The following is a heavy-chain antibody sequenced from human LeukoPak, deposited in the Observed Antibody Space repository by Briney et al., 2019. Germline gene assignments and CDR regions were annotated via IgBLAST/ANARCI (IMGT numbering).Heavy chain of an antibody. V-gene: IGHV5-51*01. CDR3: ARHGPEMWNAFDI. D-gene: IGHD5-24*01. Sequence: GESLKISCKGSGYSFTSYWIGWVRQRPGKGLEWMGIIYPGDSDTRYSPSFQGQVTISADKSISTAYLQWSSLKASDTAMYYCARHGPEMWNAFDIWGQGTMVTVSS. J-gene: IGHJ3*02. CDR1: GYSFTSYW. CDR2: IYPGDSDT.